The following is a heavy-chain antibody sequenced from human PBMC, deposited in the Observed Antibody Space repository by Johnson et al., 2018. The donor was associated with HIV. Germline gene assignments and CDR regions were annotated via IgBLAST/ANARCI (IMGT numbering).Heavy chain of an antibody. CDR1: GFTFISYA. J-gene: IGHJ3*02. Sequence: VQLVESGGGLVQPGGSLRLSCVASGFTFISYAMNWVRQAPGKGLEWVSTISGDGGSTSYADSVKGRFTISRDNAKNSLYLQMNSLRAEDTALYYCARAAYSSSWYGGAFDIWGQGTMVTVSS. CDR2: ISGDGGST. V-gene: IGHV3-23*04. D-gene: IGHD6-13*01. CDR3: ARAAYSSSWYGGAFDI.